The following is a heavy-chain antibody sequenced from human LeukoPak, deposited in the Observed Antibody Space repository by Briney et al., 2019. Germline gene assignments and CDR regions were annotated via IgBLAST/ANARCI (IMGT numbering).Heavy chain of an antibody. CDR3: ARARKYNGNPNWIDL. J-gene: IGHJ5*02. CDR2: ISHSENT. D-gene: IGHD2-8*01. V-gene: IGHV4-38-2*02. Sequence: SQTLSLTCTVSGGSISSSYFWGWIRQPPGTGLEWIGSISHSENTFYNPSLKSRVTISVDTSKNHFSLNLSAVTAADTAVYYCARARKYNGNPNWIDLWGQGVLVTVSS. CDR1: GGSISSSYF.